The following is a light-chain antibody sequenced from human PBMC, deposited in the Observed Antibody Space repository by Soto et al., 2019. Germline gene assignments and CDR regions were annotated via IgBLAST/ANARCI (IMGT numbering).Light chain of an antibody. J-gene: IGKJ1*01. CDR1: QSVSSN. CDR2: GAS. CDR3: QLYNNWPT. Sequence: EIVMTQSPATLSVSPGERATLSCRASQSVSSNLAWYQQKPGQAPRLLIYGASTRATGIPARFSGSGSGTEFTLTISSLQSEDFAVYYCQLYNNWPTFGQGTMVEIK. V-gene: IGKV3-15*01.